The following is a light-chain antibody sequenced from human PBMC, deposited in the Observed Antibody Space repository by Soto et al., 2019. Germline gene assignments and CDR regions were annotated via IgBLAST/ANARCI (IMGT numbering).Light chain of an antibody. CDR3: QQRSNWPLGGNT. J-gene: IGKJ3*01. Sequence: EIVMTQSPATLSVSPGERATLSCRASQSVGSNLAWYQQKPGQAPRLLIYDASNRATGIPARFSGSGSGTDFTLTISSLEPEDFAVYYCQQRSNWPLGGNTFGPGTKVDIK. CDR2: DAS. CDR1: QSVGSN. V-gene: IGKV3-11*01.